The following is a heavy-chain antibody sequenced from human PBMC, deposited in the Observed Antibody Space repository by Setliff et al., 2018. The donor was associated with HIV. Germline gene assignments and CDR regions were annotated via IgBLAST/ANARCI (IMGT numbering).Heavy chain of an antibody. Sequence: GASVKVSCKASGYTFTGYYMHWVRQAPGQGLEWMGRINPNSGDTNYAQKFQGRVTLTIDTSVSTAYMELSRLRSDDTAVYYCARGDCGGSSCYDREYFDYWGQGTLVTVSS. CDR1: GYTFTGYY. J-gene: IGHJ4*02. D-gene: IGHD2-15*01. CDR2: INPNSGDT. V-gene: IGHV1-2*06. CDR3: ARGDCGGSSCYDREYFDY.